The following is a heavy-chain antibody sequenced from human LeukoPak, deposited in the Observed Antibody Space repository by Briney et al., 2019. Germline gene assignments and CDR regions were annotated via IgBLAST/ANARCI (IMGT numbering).Heavy chain of an antibody. CDR2: IGTAGGT. V-gene: IGHV3-13*01. Sequence: GGSLRLSCAASGFTFSSYDMHWVRQATGKGLEWVSAIGTAGGTYYPGSVKGRFTISRENAKNSLYLQMNSLRAGDTAVYYCARGRSGTFDYWGQGTLVTVSS. CDR3: ARGRSGTFDY. CDR1: GFTFSSYD. D-gene: IGHD1-14*01. J-gene: IGHJ4*02.